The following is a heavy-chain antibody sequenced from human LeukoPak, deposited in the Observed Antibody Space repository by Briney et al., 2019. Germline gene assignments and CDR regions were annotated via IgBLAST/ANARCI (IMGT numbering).Heavy chain of an antibody. CDR2: ISGSGHST. V-gene: IGHV3-23*01. CDR3: VKEYGKELHLRRQ. Sequence: GGSLRLSSGATGFPHTRHATSCARHAPGKGLEWVSAISGSGHSTYYADSVKGRFTISRDNSKNTLYLQMNSLRDEDTAVYYGVKEYGKELHLRRQGARETLVTVSS. D-gene: IGHD3-10*01. J-gene: IGHJ4*02. CDR1: GFPHTRHA.